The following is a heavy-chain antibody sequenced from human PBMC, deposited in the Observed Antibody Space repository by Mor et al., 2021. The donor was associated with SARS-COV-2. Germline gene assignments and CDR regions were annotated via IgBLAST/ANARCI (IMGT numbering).Heavy chain of an antibody. Sequence: SSSYYWGWIRQPPGKGLEWIGSIYYSGSTYYNPSLKSRVTISVDTSKNQFSLKLSSVTAADTAVYYCVPTYLTADNAFDIWGQ. CDR2: IYYSGST. J-gene: IGHJ3*02. D-gene: IGHD6-13*01. V-gene: IGHV4-39*01. CDR1: SSSYY. CDR3: VPTYLTADNAFDI.